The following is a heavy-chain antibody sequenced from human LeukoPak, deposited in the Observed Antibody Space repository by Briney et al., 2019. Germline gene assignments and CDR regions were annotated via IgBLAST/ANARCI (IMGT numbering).Heavy chain of an antibody. CDR3: ARGIRAILN. J-gene: IGHJ4*02. Sequence: KPSETLSLTSAVYGGSFSGYYWSWLRQRPGKGLEWIGEINHSGSTNYNPSLKSRVTISVDTSKNQFSLKLSSVTAADTAVYYCARGIRAILNWGQGTLVTVSS. V-gene: IGHV4-34*01. D-gene: IGHD3-10*01. CDR2: INHSGST. CDR1: GGSFSGYY.